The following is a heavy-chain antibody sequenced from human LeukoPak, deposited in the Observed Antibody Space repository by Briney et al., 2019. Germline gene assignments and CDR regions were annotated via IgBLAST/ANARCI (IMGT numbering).Heavy chain of an antibody. CDR2: ISSSGSTI. J-gene: IGHJ6*03. V-gene: IGHV3-48*03. CDR3: AREGSDWNYYYYIDV. Sequence: TGGSLRLSCAASGFTFSSYEMNWVRQAPGKGLVWVSYISSSGSTIYYADSVKGRFTISRDNAKNSLYLQMNSLRAEDTAVYYCAREGSDWNYYYYIDVWGKGTTVTISS. CDR1: GFTFSSYE. D-gene: IGHD6-19*01.